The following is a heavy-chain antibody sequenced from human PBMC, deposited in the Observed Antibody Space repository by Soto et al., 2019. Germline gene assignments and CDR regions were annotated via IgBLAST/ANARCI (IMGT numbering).Heavy chain of an antibody. D-gene: IGHD3-10*01. Sequence: EVQLVEYGGGLVQPGGSLRLSCAASGFTFDDYAIHWVRQAPGKGLEWVSGISWNGAATGYVDSVKGRFSISRDNTKNTLYLQMNSLRSEDTAMYYCANLPLYGSGFDCWGQGTLVTVSS. CDR1: GFTFDDYA. J-gene: IGHJ4*02. CDR3: ANLPLYGSGFDC. V-gene: IGHV3-9*01. CDR2: ISWNGAAT.